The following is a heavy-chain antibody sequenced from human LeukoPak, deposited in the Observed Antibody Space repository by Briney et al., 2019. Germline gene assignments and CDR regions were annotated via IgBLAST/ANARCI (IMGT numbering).Heavy chain of an antibody. Sequence: GGSLRLSCAASGFTLSSYWMSWVRQAPGKGLEWVANIKQDGSEKYYVDSVKGRFTISRDNANNSLYLQMNSLRAEDTAVYYCARFHGDWFDPWGQGTLVTVSS. CDR2: IKQDGSEK. D-gene: IGHD3-10*01. CDR1: GFTLSSYW. J-gene: IGHJ5*02. V-gene: IGHV3-7*01. CDR3: ARFHGDWFDP.